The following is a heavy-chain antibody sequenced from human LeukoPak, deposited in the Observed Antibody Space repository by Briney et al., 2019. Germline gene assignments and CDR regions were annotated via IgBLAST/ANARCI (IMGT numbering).Heavy chain of an antibody. CDR2: ISYDGSNK. Sequence: GGSLRLSCAASGFTFSSYAMHWVRQAPGKGLEWVAVISYDGSNKYYADSVKGRFTISRDNSKNTLYLQMNSLRAEDTAVYYCAREFEYRSSGDYWGQGTLVTVSS. D-gene: IGHD6-6*01. CDR1: GFTFSSYA. V-gene: IGHV3-30-3*01. CDR3: AREFEYRSSGDY. J-gene: IGHJ4*02.